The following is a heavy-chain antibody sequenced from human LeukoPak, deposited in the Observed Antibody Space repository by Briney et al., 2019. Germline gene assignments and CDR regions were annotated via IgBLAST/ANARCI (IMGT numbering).Heavy chain of an antibody. CDR2: ISSSGSTI. CDR3: ARDLEAVASYFDY. Sequence: GGSLRLSCAASGFTFSDYYMSWIRQAPGKGLEWVSYISSSGSTIYYADSVMGRFTISRDNAKNSLYLQMDSLRAEDTAVYYCARDLEAVASYFDYWGQGTLVTVSS. V-gene: IGHV3-11*01. J-gene: IGHJ4*02. D-gene: IGHD6-19*01. CDR1: GFTFSDYY.